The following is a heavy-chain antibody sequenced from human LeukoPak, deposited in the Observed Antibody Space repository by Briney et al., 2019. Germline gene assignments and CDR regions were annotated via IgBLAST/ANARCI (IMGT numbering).Heavy chain of an antibody. Sequence: QSGGSLRLSCAASGFTFSSYWMSWVRQAPGKGLEWMANIKQDGSEKYYVDSVKGRFTISRDNAKNSLYLQMNSLRAEDTAVYYCARDLPLVGATYFDYWGQGTLVTVSS. D-gene: IGHD1-26*01. V-gene: IGHV3-7*01. CDR1: GFTFSSYW. CDR3: ARDLPLVGATYFDY. J-gene: IGHJ4*02. CDR2: IKQDGSEK.